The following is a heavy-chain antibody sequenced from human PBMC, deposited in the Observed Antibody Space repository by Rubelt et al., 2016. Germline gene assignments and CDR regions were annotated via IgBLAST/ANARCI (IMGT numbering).Heavy chain of an antibody. CDR1: GDSFTSYW. CDR2: TYPGDSDT. V-gene: IGHV5-51*01. Sequence: GDSFTSYWIGWVRQMPGKGLEWMGITYPGDSDTRYSPSFQGQVTISADKSISTAYLQWSSLKASDTAMYYCATLASDGDVDYWGQGTLVTVSS. CDR3: ATLASDGDVDY. D-gene: IGHD4-17*01. J-gene: IGHJ4*02.